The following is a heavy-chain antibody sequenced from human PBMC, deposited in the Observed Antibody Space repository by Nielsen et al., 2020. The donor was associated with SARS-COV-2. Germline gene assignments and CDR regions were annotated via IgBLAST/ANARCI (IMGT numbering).Heavy chain of an antibody. CDR3: AIDRQGYSYGNYPAYGMDV. V-gene: IGHV3-23*03. J-gene: IGHJ6*02. CDR1: GFTFSSYA. D-gene: IGHD5-18*01. CDR2: IYSGGSST. Sequence: GESLKISCAASGFTFSSYAMSWVRQAPGKGLEWVSVIYSGGSSTYYADSVKGRFTISRDNSKNTLYLQMNSLRAEDTAVYYCAIDRQGYSYGNYPAYGMDVWGQGTTVTVSS.